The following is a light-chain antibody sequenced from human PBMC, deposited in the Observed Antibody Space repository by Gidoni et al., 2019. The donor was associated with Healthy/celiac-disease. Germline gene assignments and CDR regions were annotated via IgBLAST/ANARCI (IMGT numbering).Light chain of an antibody. Sequence: YELTQPPSLSVSPGQTAIITCSGDKLGDKYAFWYQQKPGQSPVLVIYQDSKRPAGIPERFSGSNSGNTATLTISGTQAMDEADYYCQAWDSSTASYVFGTGTKVTVL. CDR1: KLGDKY. V-gene: IGLV3-1*01. CDR3: QAWDSSTASYV. CDR2: QDS. J-gene: IGLJ1*01.